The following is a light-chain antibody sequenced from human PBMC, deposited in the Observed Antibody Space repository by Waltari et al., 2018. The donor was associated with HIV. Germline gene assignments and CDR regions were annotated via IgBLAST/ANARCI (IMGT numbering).Light chain of an antibody. J-gene: IGLJ1*01. V-gene: IGLV2-14*01. Sequence: QSALTQPASVSGSPGQSLTISCTGTSRDVGDYNYVSWYQQHPGKAPKLIIYDVSNRPSGVSNRFSGSKSGNTASLTISGLQTEDEADYYCSSYTSSSTRVFGTGTKVTVL. CDR2: DVS. CDR3: SSYTSSSTRV. CDR1: SRDVGDYNY.